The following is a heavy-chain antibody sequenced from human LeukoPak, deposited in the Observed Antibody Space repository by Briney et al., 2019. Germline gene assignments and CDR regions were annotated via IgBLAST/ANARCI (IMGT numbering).Heavy chain of an antibody. CDR3: ARMSNSSPIIDY. CDR2: IYYSGST. J-gene: IGHJ4*02. CDR1: GGSISSSSYY. Sequence: PSETLSLTCTVSGGSISSSSYYWGWIRQPPGKGLEWIGSIYYSGSTYHNPSLKSRVTISVDTAKNQFSLKLNSVTATDTAVYYCARMSNSSPIIDYWGQGTLVTVSS. D-gene: IGHD6-13*01. V-gene: IGHV4-39*07.